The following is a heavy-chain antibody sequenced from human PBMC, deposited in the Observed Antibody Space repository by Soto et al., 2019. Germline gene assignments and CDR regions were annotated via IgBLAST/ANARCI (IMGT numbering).Heavy chain of an antibody. J-gene: IGHJ4*02. CDR2: IRSKAYGGTT. CDR1: GFTFGDYA. CDR3: TRVALGILFSYSNSGGRYFDY. V-gene: IGHV3-49*03. Sequence: GGSLRLSCTASGFTFGDYAMSWFRQAPGKGLEWVGFIRSKAYGGTTEYAASVKGRFTISRDDSKSIAYLQMNSLKTEDTAVYYCTRVALGILFSYSNSGGRYFDYWGQGTLVTVSS. D-gene: IGHD4-4*01.